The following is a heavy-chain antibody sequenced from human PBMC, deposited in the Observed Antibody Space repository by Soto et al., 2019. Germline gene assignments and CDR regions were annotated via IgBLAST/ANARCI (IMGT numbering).Heavy chain of an antibody. D-gene: IGHD3-22*01. Sequence: GGSLRLSCSASGFTFRGYGMHWVRQAPGKGLEYVSAISDNGISTYYADSVKGRFTISRDNSKKMLFLQMSSLRPEDTAVYYCVKGPAFYDSSSFDYWGQGTLVTVSS. V-gene: IGHV3-64D*06. CDR2: ISDNGIST. CDR1: GFTFRGYG. J-gene: IGHJ4*02. CDR3: VKGPAFYDSSSFDY.